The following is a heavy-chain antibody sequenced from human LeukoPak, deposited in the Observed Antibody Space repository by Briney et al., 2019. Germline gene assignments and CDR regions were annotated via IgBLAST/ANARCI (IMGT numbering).Heavy chain of an antibody. Sequence: GGSLRLSCTASGFTFSSYEMNWVRQAPGKGLEWVSYISSSGSTIYYADSVKGQLTIFRDNAKSSLYLQMNSLRAEDTAVYYCATKLVGAAYMDVWGKGTTVTVSS. CDR2: ISSSGSTI. V-gene: IGHV3-48*03. D-gene: IGHD1-26*01. J-gene: IGHJ6*03. CDR1: GFTFSSYE. CDR3: ATKLVGAAYMDV.